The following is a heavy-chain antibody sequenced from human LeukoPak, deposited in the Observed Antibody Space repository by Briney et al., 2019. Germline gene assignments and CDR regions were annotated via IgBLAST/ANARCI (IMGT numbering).Heavy chain of an antibody. CDR2: INPNSGGT. CDR3: ARDESVLWFGELLYLFDY. V-gene: IGHV1-2*02. Sequence: GASVKVSCKASGYTSTGYYMHWVRQAPGQGLEWMGLINPNSGGTNYAQKFQGRVTMTRDTSISTAYMELSRLRSDDTAVYYCARDESVLWFGELLYLFDYWGQGTLVTVSS. D-gene: IGHD3-10*01. J-gene: IGHJ4*02. CDR1: GYTSTGYY.